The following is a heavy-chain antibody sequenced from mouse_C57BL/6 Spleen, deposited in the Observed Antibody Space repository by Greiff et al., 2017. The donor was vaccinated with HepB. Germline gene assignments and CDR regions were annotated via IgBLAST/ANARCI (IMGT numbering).Heavy chain of an antibody. CDR1: GYTFTSYW. Sequence: QVQLQQPGAELVKPGASVKLSCTASGYTFTSYWMQWVKQRPGQGLEWIGEIDPSDSYPNYNQKFKGKATLTVDTSSSTASLQLSSLTSEDSAVYYCARWNYDYGSDYWGQGTTLTVSS. D-gene: IGHD2-4*01. CDR2: IDPSDSYP. CDR3: ARWNYDYGSDY. V-gene: IGHV1-50*01. J-gene: IGHJ2*01.